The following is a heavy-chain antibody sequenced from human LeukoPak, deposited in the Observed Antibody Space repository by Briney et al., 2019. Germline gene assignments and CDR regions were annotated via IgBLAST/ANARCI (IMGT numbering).Heavy chain of an antibody. Sequence: GGSLRLSCAASGFTVGNNYMNWVRQAPGKGLEWVSLIFSHGETSYTDSVKGRFTISRDNSKNTLYLQMNGLRVEDTAVYYCARDPPAVSINTYAWGQGTLVTVSS. CDR2: IFSHGET. CDR1: GFTVGNNY. V-gene: IGHV3-66*01. CDR3: ARDPPAVSINTYA. J-gene: IGHJ4*02. D-gene: IGHD2-8*01.